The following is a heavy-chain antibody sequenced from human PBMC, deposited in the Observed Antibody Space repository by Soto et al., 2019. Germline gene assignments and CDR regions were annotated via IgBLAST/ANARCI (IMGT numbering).Heavy chain of an antibody. CDR2: ISSSSYI. CDR1: GFTFSSYS. V-gene: IGHV3-21*01. CDR3: ARGMTTVKSDAFDI. D-gene: IGHD4-17*01. J-gene: IGHJ3*02. Sequence: GGSLRLSCAASGFTFSSYSMNWVRQAPGKGLEWVSSISSSSYIYYADSVKGRFTISRDNAKNSLYLQMNSLRAEDTAVYYCARGMTTVKSDAFDIWGQGTMVTVSS.